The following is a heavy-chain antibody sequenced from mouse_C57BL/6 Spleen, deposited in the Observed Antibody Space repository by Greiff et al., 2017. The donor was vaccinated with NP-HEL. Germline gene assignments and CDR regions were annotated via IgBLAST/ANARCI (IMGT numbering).Heavy chain of an antibody. V-gene: IGHV1-39*01. CDR2: LNPNYGTT. D-gene: IGHD2-4*01. J-gene: IGHJ1*03. CDR3: AMTLYDYDVRYFDV. Sequence: EVQLQQSGPELVKPGASVKISCKASGYSFTDYYMNWVKQSNGTSLEWIGVLNPNYGTTSYNQKFKGKATLTVDQSSSTAYMQLNSLTSEDSAVYYCAMTLYDYDVRYFDVWGTGTTVTVSS. CDR1: GYSFTDYY.